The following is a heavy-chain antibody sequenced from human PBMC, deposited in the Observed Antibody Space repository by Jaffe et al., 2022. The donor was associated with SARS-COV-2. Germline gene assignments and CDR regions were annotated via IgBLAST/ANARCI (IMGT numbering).Heavy chain of an antibody. D-gene: IGHD6-13*01. Sequence: QLQLQESGPGLVKPSETLSLTCTVSGGSISSSDNDWGWLRQPPGKGLEWIGSVYRTGYTFHNVSLKSRLTMSVDASKNQFSLRLTSVTAADTARYYCAATHKIRVAADGEGYNWIDPWGQGVLVTVSP. CDR3: AATHKIRVAADGEGYNWIDP. CDR2: VYRTGYT. V-gene: IGHV4-39*01. J-gene: IGHJ5*02. CDR1: GGSISSSDND.